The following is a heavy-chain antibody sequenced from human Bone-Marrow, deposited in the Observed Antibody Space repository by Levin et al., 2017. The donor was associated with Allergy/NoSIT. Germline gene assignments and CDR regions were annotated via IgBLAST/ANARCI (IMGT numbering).Heavy chain of an antibody. Sequence: QAGGSLRLSCGASGFAFSIYGMHWVRQAPGKGLEWMAAISYDGTKKYYADSVKGRFTISRDNPKNTLYLQMNSLRAEDTAVYYCAKSPESPAYFLTVPPSYWGQGTLVTVSS. CDR2: ISYDGTKK. CDR1: GFAFSIYG. CDR3: AKSPESPAYFLTVPPSY. D-gene: IGHD3-9*01. V-gene: IGHV3-30*18. J-gene: IGHJ1*01.